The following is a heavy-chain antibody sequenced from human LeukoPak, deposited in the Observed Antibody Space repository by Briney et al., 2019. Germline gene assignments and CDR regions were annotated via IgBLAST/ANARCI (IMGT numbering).Heavy chain of an antibody. CDR2: IIPIFGTA. Sequence: GASVKVSCKATGGTFSSYAISWVRQAPGQGLEWMGGIIPIFGTANYAQKFQGRVTITADESTSTAYMELSSLRSEDTAVYYCARGYSSSWYWWFDPWGQGTLVTVSS. CDR3: ARGYSSSWYWWFDP. V-gene: IGHV1-69*13. J-gene: IGHJ5*02. D-gene: IGHD6-13*01. CDR1: GGTFSSYA.